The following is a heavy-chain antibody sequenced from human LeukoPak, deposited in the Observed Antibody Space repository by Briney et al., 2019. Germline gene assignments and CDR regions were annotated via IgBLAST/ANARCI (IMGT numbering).Heavy chain of an antibody. CDR2: INPNSGGT. CDR1: GYTFTGYY. V-gene: IGHV1-2*02. CDR3: ARAPYCSSTSCYRGWLDP. Sequence: ASVKVSCKASGYTFTGYYMHWVRQAPGQGLEWMGWINPNSGGTNYAQKFQGRVTMTRDTSISTAYMELSRLRSDDTAVYYCARAPYCSSTSCYRGWLDPWGQGTLVTVSS. D-gene: IGHD2-2*01. J-gene: IGHJ5*02.